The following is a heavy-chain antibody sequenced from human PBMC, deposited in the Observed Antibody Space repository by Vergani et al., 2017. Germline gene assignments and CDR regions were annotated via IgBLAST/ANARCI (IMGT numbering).Heavy chain of an antibody. CDR1: GFTFSDYY. J-gene: IGHJ3*02. V-gene: IGHV3-11*01. D-gene: IGHD2-2*01. CDR2: ISSSGSTI. CDR3: ARDLSPLPSDAFDI. Sequence: QVQLVESGGGLVKPGGSLRLSCAASGFTFSDYYMSWIRPGPGKGLEWVSYISSSGSTIYYADSVKGRFTISRDNAKNSLYLQMNSLRAEDTAVYYCARDLSPLPSDAFDIWGEGRMVTVSS.